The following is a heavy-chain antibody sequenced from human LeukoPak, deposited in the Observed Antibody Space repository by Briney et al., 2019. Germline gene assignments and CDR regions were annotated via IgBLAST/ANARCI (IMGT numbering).Heavy chain of an antibody. CDR3: TREAGATDY. J-gene: IGHJ4*02. CDR2: ISSSSSYT. Sequence: GGSLRLSCAASGFTFSDYYMSWIRQAPGKGLEWVSFISSSSSYTNYADSVKGRFTISRDNAKNSLYLQMNSLRAEDTALYYCTREAGATDYWGQGTLVTVSS. D-gene: IGHD1-26*01. V-gene: IGHV3-11*06. CDR1: GFTFSDYY.